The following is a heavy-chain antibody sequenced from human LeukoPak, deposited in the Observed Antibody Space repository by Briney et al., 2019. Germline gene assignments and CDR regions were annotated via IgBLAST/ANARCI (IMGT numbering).Heavy chain of an antibody. Sequence: GGSLRLSCAASGFTFSSYWMIWVRQAPGKGLEWVANINQDASEIYYMGSVEGRFTISRDNAKNSLFLQMNSLRAEDTAVYYCASRSYSSSSSWGQGSLVTVSS. D-gene: IGHD6-6*01. CDR2: INQDASEI. J-gene: IGHJ5*02. CDR1: GFTFSSYW. CDR3: ASRSYSSSSS. V-gene: IGHV3-7*01.